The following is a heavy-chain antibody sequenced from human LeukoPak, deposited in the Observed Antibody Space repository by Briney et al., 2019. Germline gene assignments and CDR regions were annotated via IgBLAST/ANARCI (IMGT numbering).Heavy chain of an antibody. CDR1: GFTFSSYG. J-gene: IGHJ6*03. D-gene: IGHD3-16*01. CDR3: AKDGGNSFYYYYYMDV. Sequence: GGSLRLSCAASGFTFSSYGMHWVRQAPGKGLEWVAVISYDGSNKYYAGSVKGRFTISRDNSKNTLYLQMNSLRAEDTAVYYCAKDGGNSFYYYYYMDVWGKGTTVTVSS. V-gene: IGHV3-30*18. CDR2: ISYDGSNK.